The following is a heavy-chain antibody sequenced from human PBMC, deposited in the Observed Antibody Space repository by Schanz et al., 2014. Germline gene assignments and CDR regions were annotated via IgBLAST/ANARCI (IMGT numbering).Heavy chain of an antibody. CDR3: AREKRRTEVVLDH. CDR2: ITSGSAK. J-gene: IGHJ4*02. V-gene: IGHV3-11*01. Sequence: QVQLVESGGCLVKPCGSLRLSCTASGFTFRDYQMTWIRQAPGKGLEWVSYITSGSAKFYADSVKGRFTISRDNAKNSLYLQMNSLRAEDTAVYYCAREKRRTEVVLDHWGQGTLVTVS. CDR1: GFTFRDYQ.